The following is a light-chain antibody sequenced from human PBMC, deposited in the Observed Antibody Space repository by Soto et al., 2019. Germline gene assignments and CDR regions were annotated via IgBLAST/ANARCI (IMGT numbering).Light chain of an antibody. Sequence: IQLTQSPSSLSASVGDKVTITCRASQSIRSYLNWYQQKPGKAPKLLIYAASSLQSGVPSRFSGSGSGTDFTLTISSLQPEDFATYYCHQSYTTWTFGQGTKVDIK. CDR2: AAS. CDR1: QSIRSY. CDR3: HQSYTTWT. V-gene: IGKV1-39*01. J-gene: IGKJ1*01.